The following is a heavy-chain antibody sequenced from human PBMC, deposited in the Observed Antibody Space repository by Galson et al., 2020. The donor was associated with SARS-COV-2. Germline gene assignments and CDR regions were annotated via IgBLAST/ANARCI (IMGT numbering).Heavy chain of an antibody. J-gene: IGHJ4*02. V-gene: IGHV3-30*02. CDR2: IRYDGSNK. Sequence: GGSLRLSCAASGFTFSSYGMHWVRQAPGKGLEWVAFIRYDGSNKYYADSVKGRFTISRDNSKNTLYLQMNSLRAEDTAVYYCAKPDIVVLPQIDYWGQGTLVTVSS. CDR1: GFTFSSYG. D-gene: IGHD2-2*01. CDR3: AKPDIVVLPQIDY.